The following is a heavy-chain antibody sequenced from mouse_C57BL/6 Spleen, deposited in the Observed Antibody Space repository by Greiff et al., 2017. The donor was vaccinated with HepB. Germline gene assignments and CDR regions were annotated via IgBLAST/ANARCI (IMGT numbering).Heavy chain of an antibody. J-gene: IGHJ2*01. V-gene: IGHV5-17*01. D-gene: IGHD1-1*01. CDR2: ISSCSSTI. Sequence: EVQLVESGGGLVKPGGSLKLSCAASGFTFSDYGMHWVRQAPEKGLEWVAYISSCSSTIYYADTVKGRFTISRDNAKNTLFLQMTSLRSEDTAMYYCARGSSYFDYWGQGTTLTVSS. CDR1: GFTFSDYG. CDR3: ARGSSYFDY.